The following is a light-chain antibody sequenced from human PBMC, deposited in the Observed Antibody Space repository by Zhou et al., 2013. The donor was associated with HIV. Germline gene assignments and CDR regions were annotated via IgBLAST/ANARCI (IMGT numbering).Light chain of an antibody. CDR2: DSS. V-gene: IGKV3-15*01. J-gene: IGKJ2*01. CDR1: QNVFTN. CDR3: QQYDTWPS. Sequence: EVVMTQSPSTLSVSPGERVTLSCRASQNVFTNLAWYQQKPGQAPSLLIYDSSSRATGVPARFSGSGSGRDFTLTISGLQPEDFALYYCQQYDTWPSFGQGDQAGDQ.